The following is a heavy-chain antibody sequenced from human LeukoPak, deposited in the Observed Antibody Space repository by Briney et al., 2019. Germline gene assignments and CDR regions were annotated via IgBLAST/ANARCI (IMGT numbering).Heavy chain of an antibody. Sequence: ASVKVSCKACRYTFISYGISWVRQAPGQGLEWMGWINTYNGNTNYAQKLQDRVTMTTDTSTSTAYMELRSLRVDDTAVYYCGRDPRVYTNSLVFHYGGQGTLITISS. J-gene: IGHJ4*02. D-gene: IGHD4-11*01. CDR1: RYTFISYG. CDR3: GRDPRVYTNSLVFHY. V-gene: IGHV1-18*01. CDR2: INTYNGNT.